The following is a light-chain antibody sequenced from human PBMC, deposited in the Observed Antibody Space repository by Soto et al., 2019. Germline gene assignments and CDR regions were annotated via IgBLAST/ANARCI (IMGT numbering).Light chain of an antibody. Sequence: QSVLTQPPSAAGSPGQSVTISCTGTSSDVGGYNYVSWYQHHPGKAPKLIIYEVYKQPSGVPDRFSGSKSGNTAALTVSGLQAEDEADYYCSSYVGTNSYVFGTGTKLTVL. CDR1: SSDVGGYNY. CDR3: SSYVGTNSYV. J-gene: IGLJ1*01. V-gene: IGLV2-8*01. CDR2: EVY.